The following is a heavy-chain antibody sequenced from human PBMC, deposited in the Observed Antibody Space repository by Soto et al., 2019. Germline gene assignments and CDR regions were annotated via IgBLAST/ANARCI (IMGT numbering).Heavy chain of an antibody. CDR2: IYPGDSDT. D-gene: IGHD4-17*01. CDR3: ARTTVSYYMDV. J-gene: IGHJ6*03. Sequence: GESLKISCEASGYTFTKYWIGWVRQMPGKGLEWMGIIYPGDSDTTYSPSFGGQVTISADKSITTAYLQWRSLKASDTAMYFWARTTVSYYMDVWGKGTTVTVSS. CDR1: GYTFTKYW. V-gene: IGHV5-51*01.